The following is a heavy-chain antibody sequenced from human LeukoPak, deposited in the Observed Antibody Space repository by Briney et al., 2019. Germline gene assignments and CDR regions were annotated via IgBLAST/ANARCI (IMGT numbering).Heavy chain of an antibody. J-gene: IGHJ4*02. CDR3: ARDRYGSFDY. CDR2: IYYSGST. D-gene: IGHD4-17*01. V-gene: IGHV4-39*07. CDR1: GDSMTTTSHF. Sequence: SETLSLICTVSGDSMTTTSHFWDWIRQPPGKGLEWIGSIYYSGSTYYNPSLKSRVTISVDTSKNQFSLKLSSVTAADTAVYYCARDRYGSFDYWGQGTLVTVSS.